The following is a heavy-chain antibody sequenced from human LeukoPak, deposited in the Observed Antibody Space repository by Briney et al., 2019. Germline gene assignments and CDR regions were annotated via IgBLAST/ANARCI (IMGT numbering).Heavy chain of an antibody. CDR3: ARPRGNSYYFDY. D-gene: IGHD4-23*01. J-gene: IGHJ4*02. V-gene: IGHV5-51*01. CDR2: IYPGGSDT. CDR1: GYNFPNYW. Sequence: GESLKIPCQGSGYNFPNYWIGWVRHMPGKGLEWMGIIYPGGSDTKYSPSFQGQVTISADKSISTAYLQWSNLKASDTAIYYCARPRGNSYYFDYWGQGTLVTVSS.